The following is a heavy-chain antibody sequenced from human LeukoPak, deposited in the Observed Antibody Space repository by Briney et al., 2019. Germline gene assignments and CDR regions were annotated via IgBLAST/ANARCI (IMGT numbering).Heavy chain of an antibody. CDR1: GGSISSYY. V-gene: IGHV4-59*08. J-gene: IGHJ4*02. CDR2: IYYSGST. Sequence: SENLSLTCTVSGGSISSYYWSWIRQPPGKGLEWIGYIYYSGSTNYNPSLKSRVTISVDTSKNQFSLKLSSVTAADTAVYYCARQLLWFGEQYYFDYWGQGALVTVSS. D-gene: IGHD3-10*01. CDR3: ARQLLWFGEQYYFDY.